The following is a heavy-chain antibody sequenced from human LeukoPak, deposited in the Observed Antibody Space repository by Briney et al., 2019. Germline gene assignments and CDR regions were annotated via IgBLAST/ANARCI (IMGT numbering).Heavy chain of an antibody. CDR3: ARLRFRSSGYYYGLDY. D-gene: IGHD3-22*01. CDR1: GGSTSSSSYY. J-gene: IGHJ4*02. Sequence: SETLSLTCTVSGGSTSSSSYYWGWIRQPPGKGLEWIGSIYYSGSTYYNPSLKSRVTISVDTSKNQFSLKLSSVTAADTAVYYCARLRFRSSGYYYGLDYWGQGTLVTVSS. V-gene: IGHV4-39*01. CDR2: IYYSGST.